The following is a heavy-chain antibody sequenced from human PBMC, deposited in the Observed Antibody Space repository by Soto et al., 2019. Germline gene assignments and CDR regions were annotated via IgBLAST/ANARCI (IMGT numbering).Heavy chain of an antibody. CDR2: ISAYNGNT. V-gene: IGHV1-18*01. Sequence: ASVKVSCKASGYTFTSYGISWGRQAPGQGLEWMGWISAYNGNTNYAQKLQGRVTMTTDTSTSTAYMELRRLGSDDTAVYYCARGVVVVPASTDTYCYYYGMDVWGQGTTVTVSS. J-gene: IGHJ6*02. CDR3: ARGVVVVPASTDTYCYYYGMDV. CDR1: GYTFTSYG. D-gene: IGHD2-2*01.